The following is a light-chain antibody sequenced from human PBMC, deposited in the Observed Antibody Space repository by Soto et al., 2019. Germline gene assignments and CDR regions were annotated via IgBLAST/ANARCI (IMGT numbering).Light chain of an antibody. CDR1: ESIGSW. CDR3: QQYKSYWT. J-gene: IGKJ1*01. Sequence: DIQMTQSPSTLSASVGDRVIITCRASESIGSWLAWYQQKPGKAPKFLILDASKLQSGVPSRFSGSGSGTEFTLTISTLQPDDFETYYCQQYKSYWTFGIGTKV. V-gene: IGKV1-5*01. CDR2: DAS.